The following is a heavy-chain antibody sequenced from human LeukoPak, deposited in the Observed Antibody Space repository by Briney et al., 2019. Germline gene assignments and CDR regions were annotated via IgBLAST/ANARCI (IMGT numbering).Heavy chain of an antibody. CDR2: ISGSGGST. Sequence: TGGSLRLSCAASGFTFSSYAMSWVRQAPGKGLEWVSAISGSGGSTYYADSVKGRFTISRDNSKHTLYLQMNSLRAEDTAVYYCAKDGDFWRGPYNLNWFDPWGRGTLVTVSS. V-gene: IGHV3-23*01. CDR3: AKDGDFWRGPYNLNWFDP. D-gene: IGHD3-3*01. CDR1: GFTFSSYA. J-gene: IGHJ5*02.